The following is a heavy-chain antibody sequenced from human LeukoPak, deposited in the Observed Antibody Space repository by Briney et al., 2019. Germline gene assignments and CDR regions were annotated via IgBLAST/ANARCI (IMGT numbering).Heavy chain of an antibody. V-gene: IGHV4-34*01. CDR2: INHSGST. Sequence: SETLSLTCAVYGGSFSGYYWSWIRQPPGKGLEWIGEINHSGSTNYNTSLKSRVTISVDTSKNQFSLKLSSVTAADMAVYYCARLRGYSSGGSCGGTLDYWGQGTLVTVSS. J-gene: IGHJ4*02. D-gene: IGHD2-15*01. CDR3: ARLRGYSSGGSCGGTLDY. CDR1: GGSFSGYY.